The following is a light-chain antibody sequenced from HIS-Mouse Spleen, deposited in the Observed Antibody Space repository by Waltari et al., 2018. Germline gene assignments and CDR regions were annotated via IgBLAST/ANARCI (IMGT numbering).Light chain of an antibody. J-gene: IGKJ1*01. CDR2: GAS. V-gene: IGKV3-15*01. Sequence: EIVMTQSPATLSVSPGERATLSCRASQRVSSNLAWYHQKPGQAPRLLIYGASTRATGIPARFSGSGSGTEFTLTISSMQSEDFAVYYCQQYNNWPPWTFGQGTKVEIK. CDR1: QRVSSN. CDR3: QQYNNWPPWT.